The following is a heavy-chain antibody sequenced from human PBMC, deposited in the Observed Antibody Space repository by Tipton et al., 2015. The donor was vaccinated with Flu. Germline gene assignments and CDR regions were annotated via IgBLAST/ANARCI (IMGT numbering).Heavy chain of an antibody. D-gene: IGHD6-25*01. V-gene: IGHV3-74*03. Sequence: SLRLSCAAAGFTFNNYWMHWVRQAPGKGLEWVSRISPDENTTTYADSVKGRFIISRDTAKNTLYLEMTTLRVEDTAVYYCARAGSSGYYWGQGTLVTVSS. J-gene: IGHJ4*02. CDR2: ISPDENTT. CDR3: ARAGSSGYY. CDR1: GFTFNNYW.